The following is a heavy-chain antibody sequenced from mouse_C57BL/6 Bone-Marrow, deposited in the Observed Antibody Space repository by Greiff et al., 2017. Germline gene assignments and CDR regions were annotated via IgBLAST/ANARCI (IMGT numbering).Heavy chain of an antibody. D-gene: IGHD2-13*01. V-gene: IGHV1-80*01. CDR3: ARSGPSGDCAAWFAY. CDR2: IYPGDGDT. CDR1: GYAFSSYW. Sequence: VQLQQSGAELVKPGASVKISCKASGYAFSSYWMNWVKQRPGKGLEWIGQIYPGDGDTNYNGKFKGKATLTADKSSSTAYMQLSSLTSEDSAVYFGARSGPSGDCAAWFAYWGQGTLVTVSA. J-gene: IGHJ3*01.